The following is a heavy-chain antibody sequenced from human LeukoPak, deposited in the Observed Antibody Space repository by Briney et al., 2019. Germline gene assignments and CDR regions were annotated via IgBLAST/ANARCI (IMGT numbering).Heavy chain of an antibody. Sequence: GGSLRLSCVVSGFTFSSYSMNWVRQAPGKGLEWVSSISSSSSYIYYADSVKGRFTISRDNAKNSLYLQMNSLRAVDTAVYYCARGYSSSWYYFDFWGQGTLVTVSS. CDR2: ISSSSSYI. V-gene: IGHV3-21*01. J-gene: IGHJ4*02. CDR1: GFTFSSYS. D-gene: IGHD6-13*01. CDR3: ARGYSSSWYYFDF.